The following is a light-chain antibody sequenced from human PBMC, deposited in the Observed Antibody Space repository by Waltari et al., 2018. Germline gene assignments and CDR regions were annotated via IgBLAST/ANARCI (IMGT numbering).Light chain of an antibody. J-gene: IGKJ2*01. Sequence: DIQMTQFPSSLPASVGDRVTITCQASQDISNYLNWYQQKPGKAPKLLIYDASNLETGVPSRFSGSGSGTDFTFTISSLQPEDIATYYCQQYDNLPMYTFGQGTKLEIK. V-gene: IGKV1-33*01. CDR3: QQYDNLPMYT. CDR1: QDISNY. CDR2: DAS.